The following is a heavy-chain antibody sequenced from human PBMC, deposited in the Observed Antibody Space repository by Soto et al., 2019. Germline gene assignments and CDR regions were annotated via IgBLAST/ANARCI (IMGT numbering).Heavy chain of an antibody. CDR1: GFTFSSYG. CDR2: IWYDGSNK. J-gene: IGHJ6*03. CDR3: ARDTRYCTNGVCSSYYYYYMDV. V-gene: IGHV3-33*01. D-gene: IGHD2-8*01. Sequence: QVQLVESGGGVVQPGRSLRLSCAASGFTFSSYGMHWVRQAPGKGLEWVAVIWYDGSNKYYADSVKGRFTISRDNSKNTRYLQMNSLRAEDTAVYYCARDTRYCTNGVCSSYYYYYMDVWGKGTTVTVSS.